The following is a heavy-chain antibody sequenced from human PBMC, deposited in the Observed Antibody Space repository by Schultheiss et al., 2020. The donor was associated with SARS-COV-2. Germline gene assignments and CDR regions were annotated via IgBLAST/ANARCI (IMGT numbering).Heavy chain of an antibody. Sequence: SGPTLVKPTETLTLTCTVSGFSLSDTTMGVSWIRQPPGKALEWLAHIFSNDEKSYNTSLKTRLAISKDTSRSQVVLTMTNMDPVDTATYYCARIRYCSGGSCYLGGYDYWGQGTLVTVSS. V-gene: IGHV2-26*01. D-gene: IGHD2-15*01. CDR3: ARIRYCSGGSCYLGGYDY. CDR2: IFSNDEK. CDR1: GFSLSDTTMG. J-gene: IGHJ4*02.